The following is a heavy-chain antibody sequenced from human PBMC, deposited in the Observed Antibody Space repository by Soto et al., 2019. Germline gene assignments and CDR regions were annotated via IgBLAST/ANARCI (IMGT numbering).Heavy chain of an antibody. V-gene: IGHV3-33*01. J-gene: IGHJ6*02. Sequence: QVQLVESGGGVVQPGRSLRLSCAASGFTFSSYGMHWVRQAPGKGLEWVAVIWYDGSNKYYADSVKGRFTISRDNSKNTTYLQMNSLRAEDTAVYYCARAGDYYDSSGYYYPDYYYGMDVWGQGTTVTVSS. CDR3: ARAGDYYDSSGYYYPDYYYGMDV. CDR1: GFTFSSYG. CDR2: IWYDGSNK. D-gene: IGHD3-22*01.